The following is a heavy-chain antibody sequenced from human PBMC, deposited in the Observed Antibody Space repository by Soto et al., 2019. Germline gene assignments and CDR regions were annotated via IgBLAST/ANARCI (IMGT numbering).Heavy chain of an antibody. V-gene: IGHV4-34*01. CDR3: ARGGGSPYHNHEFDF. Sequence: SENLFLTCAVYCWSFWDLYCGWIPQTPGKGLEWIGEINHSGSTNYNPSLKSRVTMSVDTSKNQFSLKLTSVTAADTAVYYCARGGGSPYHNHEFDFWGQGTLVTVSS. J-gene: IGHJ4*02. D-gene: IGHD6-13*01. CDR2: INHSGST. CDR1: CWSFWDLY.